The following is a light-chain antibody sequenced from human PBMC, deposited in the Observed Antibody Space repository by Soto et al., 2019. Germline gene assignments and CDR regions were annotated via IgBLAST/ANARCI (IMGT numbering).Light chain of an antibody. CDR3: QQYNSYSVT. CDR1: QSISSR. J-gene: IGKJ1*01. Sequence: DIQITQSPSTLSASVGDRVTITCRASQSISSRLAWYQQKPGKAPKFLVYDASNLESGVPSRFSGSGSGTEFTLTISSLQPDDFATYYCQQYNSYSVTFGQGTKVDI. CDR2: DAS. V-gene: IGKV1-5*01.